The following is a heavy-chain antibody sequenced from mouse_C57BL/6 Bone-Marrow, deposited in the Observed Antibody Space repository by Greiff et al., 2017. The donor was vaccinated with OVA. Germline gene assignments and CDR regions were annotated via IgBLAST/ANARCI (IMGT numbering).Heavy chain of an antibody. D-gene: IGHD4-1*01. CDR3: TTELGWFAY. Sequence: EVQLQQSGAELVRPGASVKLSCTASGFNIKDDYMHWVKQRPEQGLEWIGWIDPENGDTEYASKFQGKATITADTSSTTAYLQLSSLTSEDTAVYYCTTELGWFAYWGQGTLVTVSA. J-gene: IGHJ3*01. V-gene: IGHV14-4*01. CDR1: GFNIKDDY. CDR2: IDPENGDT.